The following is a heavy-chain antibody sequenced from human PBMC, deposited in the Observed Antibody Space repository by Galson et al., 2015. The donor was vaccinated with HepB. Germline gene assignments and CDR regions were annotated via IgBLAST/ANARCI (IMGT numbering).Heavy chain of an antibody. Sequence: SLRLSCAASGFTFSSYCMNWVRQAPGKGLEWVSSISSGSSYIYYADSVKGRFTISRDNAKNSLYLQMNSLRAEDTAVYYCARDTQLADGYNSYYSYSMHVCVPGTPVTAS. CDR2: ISSGSSYI. J-gene: IGHJ6*02. CDR3: ARDTQLADGYNSYYSYSMHV. CDR1: GFTFSSYC. V-gene: IGHV3-21*01. D-gene: IGHD5-24*01.